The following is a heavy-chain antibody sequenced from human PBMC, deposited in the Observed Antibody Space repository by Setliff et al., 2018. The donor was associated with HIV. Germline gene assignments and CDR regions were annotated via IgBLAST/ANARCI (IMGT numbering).Heavy chain of an antibody. CDR1: GYTFTNYD. Sequence: ASVKVSCKTSGYTFTNYDINWVRQATGQGLELMGWMNPNTGKTVYAQKFQGRVTMTNNASISTAYMELSSLRSEDTAVYYCARIVRPSYYYYYYMDVWGKGTTVTVSS. V-gene: IGHV1-8*02. D-gene: IGHD3-10*02. CDR3: ARIVRPSYYYYYYMDV. CDR2: MNPNTGKT. J-gene: IGHJ6*03.